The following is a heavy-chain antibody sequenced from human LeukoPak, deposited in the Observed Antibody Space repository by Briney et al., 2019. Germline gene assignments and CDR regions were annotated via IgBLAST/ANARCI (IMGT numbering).Heavy chain of an antibody. CDR3: AKRGVVIRVVLVGFHKEAYYFDS. D-gene: IGHD3-10*01. CDR1: GITLSNYG. V-gene: IGHV3-23*01. CDR2: ISGSGGKT. Sequence: GGSLRLSCAVSGITLSNYGMSWVRQAPGKGLEWVAGISGSGGKTNYADSVKGRFTISRDSPKNTLYLQMNSLRAEDTAVYFCAKRGVVIRVVLVGFHKEAYYFDSWGQGALVTVSS. J-gene: IGHJ4*02.